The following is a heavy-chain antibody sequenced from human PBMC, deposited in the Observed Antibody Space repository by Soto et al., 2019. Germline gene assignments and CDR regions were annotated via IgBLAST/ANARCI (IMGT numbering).Heavy chain of an antibody. J-gene: IGHJ5*02. CDR1: GASVNSENYY. CDR2: VYYSGST. V-gene: IGHV4-61*01. CDR3: ARGVFRFLQWFDP. D-gene: IGHD3-3*01. Sequence: QVQLQESGPGLVKPSETLSLTCTVSGASVNSENYYWSWIRQPPGKGLEWIGYVYYSGSTNYNPSLKSRATILLDTYKNQFSLKMTSMTSADTAFYYCARGVFRFLQWFDPWGQGTLVTVSS.